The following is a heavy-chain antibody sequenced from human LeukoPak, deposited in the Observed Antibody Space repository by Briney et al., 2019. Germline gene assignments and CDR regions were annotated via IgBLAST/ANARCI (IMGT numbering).Heavy chain of an antibody. V-gene: IGHV4-59*02. CDR2: IYYSGST. D-gene: IGHD3-22*01. Sequence: SETLSLTCTVSGGSVSSYYWSWIRQPPEKGLEWIGYIYYSGSTSYNPSLKSRVSISVDTSNNQFSLKLTSVTAADTAVYYCARVRRSGSYPSYFGYWGQGTLVTVSS. CDR1: GGSVSSYY. J-gene: IGHJ4*02. CDR3: ARVRRSGSYPSYFGY.